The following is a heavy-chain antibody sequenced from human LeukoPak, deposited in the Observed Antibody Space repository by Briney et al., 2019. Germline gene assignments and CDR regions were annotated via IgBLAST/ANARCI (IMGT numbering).Heavy chain of an antibody. CDR2: IRSKAYGGTT. Sequence: PGGSLRLSCAVSGFTLSSPWICWVRQAPGKGLEWVGFIRSKAYGGTTEYAASVKGRFTISRDDSRSIAYLQMNSLKTEDTAVYYCTSLEPYRGRYWFDPWGQGTLVTVSS. V-gene: IGHV3-49*04. CDR3: TSLEPYRGRYWFDP. J-gene: IGHJ5*02. CDR1: GFTLSSPW. D-gene: IGHD3-16*01.